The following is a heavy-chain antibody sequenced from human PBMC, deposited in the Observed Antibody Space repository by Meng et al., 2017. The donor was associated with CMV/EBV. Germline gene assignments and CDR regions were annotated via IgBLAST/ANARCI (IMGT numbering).Heavy chain of an antibody. V-gene: IGHV3-21*01. D-gene: IGHD3-3*01. CDR2: ISSSSSYI. Sequence: GESLKISCAASGFTFSSYSMNWVRQAPGKGLEWVSSISSSSSYIYYADSVKRRFTISRDNAKNSLYLQMNSLRAEDTAVYYCARESTIFGVVIPNYYYYGMDVWGQGTTVTVSS. J-gene: IGHJ6*02. CDR3: ARESTIFGVVIPNYYYYGMDV. CDR1: GFTFSSYS.